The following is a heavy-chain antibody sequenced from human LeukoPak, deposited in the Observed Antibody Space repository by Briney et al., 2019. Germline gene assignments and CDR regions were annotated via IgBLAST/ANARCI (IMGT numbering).Heavy chain of an antibody. CDR3: AKDRRIVVVPADLFDY. D-gene: IGHD2-2*01. J-gene: IGHJ4*02. CDR2: ISGSGSST. CDR1: GFTFSSYA. V-gene: IGHV3-23*01. Sequence: GGSLRLSCAASGFTFSSYAMSWVRQAPGKGLEWVSAISGSGSSTYYADSVKGRFTISRDNSKNTLYLQMNSLRAEDTAVYYCAKDRRIVVVPADLFDYWGQGTLVTVSS.